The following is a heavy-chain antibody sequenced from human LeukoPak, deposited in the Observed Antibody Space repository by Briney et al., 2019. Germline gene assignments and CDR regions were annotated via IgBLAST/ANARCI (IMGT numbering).Heavy chain of an antibody. V-gene: IGHV1-46*01. Sequence: ASVKVSCKASGYTFTSYYMHWVRQAPGQGLEWMGIINPTTGDTSYAQKFQGRLTMTRDMSTSTVYMELSSLTSEDTAVFYCARYGFSTVWQGGWHAFDIWGQGTVVTVSS. J-gene: IGHJ3*02. CDR1: GYTFTSYY. D-gene: IGHD6-13*01. CDR3: ARYGFSTVWQGGWHAFDI. CDR2: INPTTGDT.